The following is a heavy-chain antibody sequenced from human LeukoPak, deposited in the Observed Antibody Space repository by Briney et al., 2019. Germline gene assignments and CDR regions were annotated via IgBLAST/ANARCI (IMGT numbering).Heavy chain of an antibody. J-gene: IGHJ3*02. V-gene: IGHV3-74*01. Sequence: GGSLRLSCAASGFTFSSYWMHWVRHAPGKGLVGVSRINIDWSSTNYADSVKGRFTISRDNAKNTLHLQMNSLRAEDTAVYYCARDYGGNYGLGAFDIWGQGTMVTVSS. CDR2: INIDWSST. CDR1: GFTFSSYW. D-gene: IGHD4-23*01. CDR3: ARDYGGNYGLGAFDI.